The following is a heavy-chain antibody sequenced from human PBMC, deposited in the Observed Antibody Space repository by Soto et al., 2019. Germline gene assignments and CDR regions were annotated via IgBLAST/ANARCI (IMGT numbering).Heavy chain of an antibody. J-gene: IGHJ6*02. D-gene: IGHD3-3*01. Sequence: PSETLSLTCTVSGGSISSGDYYWSWIRQPPGKGLEWIGYIYYSGSTYYNPSRKSRVTISVDTSKNQFSLKLRSVTAADTAVYYCARDWYYDFWSGHYGMDVWGQGTTVTVSS. CDR3: ARDWYYDFWSGHYGMDV. V-gene: IGHV4-30-4*01. CDR2: IYYSGST. CDR1: GGSISSGDYY.